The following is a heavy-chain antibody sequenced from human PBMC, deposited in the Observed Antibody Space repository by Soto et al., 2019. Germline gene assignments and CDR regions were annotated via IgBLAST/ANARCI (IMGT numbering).Heavy chain of an antibody. CDR1: GGTFSSYA. V-gene: IGHV1-69*01. CDR3: ASVPYYYDTKNWFDP. D-gene: IGHD3-22*01. CDR2: IIPIFGTA. Sequence: QVQLVQSGAEVKKPGSSVKVSCKASGGTFSSYAISWVRQAPGQGLEWVGGIIPIFGTANYAQKFQGRVTITADESTSTAYMELSSLRSEDTAVYYCASVPYYYDTKNWFDPWGQGTLVTVSS. J-gene: IGHJ5*02.